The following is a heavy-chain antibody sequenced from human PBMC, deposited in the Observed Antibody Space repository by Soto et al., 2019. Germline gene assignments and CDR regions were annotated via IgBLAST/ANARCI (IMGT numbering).Heavy chain of an antibody. D-gene: IGHD4-4*01. V-gene: IGHV4-39*01. CDR1: GGSISSKNYY. Sequence: QLQLQESGPGLVKPWETLSLTCTVSGGSISSKNYYWAWIRQPPGKGLEWIASMYYSGSTYYNASLKSRVTTSVDTSKNQCPLKLRFVTAADTAVYYCATPLGADYSLRLTGYGMDVWGQGTTVTVSS. J-gene: IGHJ6*02. CDR3: ATPLGADYSLRLTGYGMDV. CDR2: MYYSGST.